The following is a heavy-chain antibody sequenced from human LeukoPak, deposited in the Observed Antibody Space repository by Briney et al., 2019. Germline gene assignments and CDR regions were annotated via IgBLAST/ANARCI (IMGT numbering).Heavy chain of an antibody. CDR3: ARAGGDCSGGSCPGTFDY. CDR2: IIPILGIA. D-gene: IGHD2-15*01. Sequence: SVKVSCKASGGTFSSYAISWVRQAPGHGLEWMGRIIPILGIANYAQKFQGRVTITADKSTSTAYMELSSLRSEDTAVYYCARAGGDCSGGSCPGTFDYWGQGTLVTVSS. J-gene: IGHJ4*02. CDR1: GGTFSSYA. V-gene: IGHV1-69*04.